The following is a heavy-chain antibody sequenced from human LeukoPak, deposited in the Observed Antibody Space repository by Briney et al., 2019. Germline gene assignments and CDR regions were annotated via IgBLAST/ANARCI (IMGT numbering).Heavy chain of an antibody. V-gene: IGHV1-2*02. J-gene: IGHJ6*03. CDR3: ATLNYGGNAGYYYSMDV. D-gene: IGHD4-23*01. CDR1: GYTFTGYY. Sequence: GASVKVSCKSSGYTFTGYYMHWVRQAPGQGLEWMGWINPNSGGTNYAQKFQGRVTMTRDTSISTASVALSRLGSDDTAVYYCATLNYGGNAGYYYSMDVWGKGTTVTVSS. CDR2: INPNSGGT.